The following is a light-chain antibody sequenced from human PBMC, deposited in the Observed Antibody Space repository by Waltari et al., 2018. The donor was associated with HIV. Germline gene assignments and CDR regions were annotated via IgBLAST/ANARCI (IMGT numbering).Light chain of an antibody. CDR2: GDN. CDR1: RLRRYS. Sequence: SFELTQDPAVSVALGQTVRITCRGDRLRRYSASWYQQKPGQAPGVVVSGDNKRPSGIADRFSGSSVGDTASLTITGAQAEDEGDYYCKSRDSRGDQYVFGPGTKVTVL. CDR3: KSRDSRGDQYV. J-gene: IGLJ1*01. V-gene: IGLV3-19*01.